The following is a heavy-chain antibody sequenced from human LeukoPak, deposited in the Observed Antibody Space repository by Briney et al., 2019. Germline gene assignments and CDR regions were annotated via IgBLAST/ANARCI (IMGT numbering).Heavy chain of an antibody. CDR2: IHWNGVNT. V-gene: IGHV3-20*04. D-gene: IGHD5-24*01. J-gene: IGHJ4*02. CDR1: GFTYGDYG. Sequence: GWSVTLSCPASGFTYGDYGMSWLRPAPGKGLAWVFSIHWNGVNTASADSVKGRFTISRDTAKDSLYLQLNSLRAEDTALYYCARDRGWLQYIDYWGQGTLVTVSS. CDR3: ARDRGWLQYIDY.